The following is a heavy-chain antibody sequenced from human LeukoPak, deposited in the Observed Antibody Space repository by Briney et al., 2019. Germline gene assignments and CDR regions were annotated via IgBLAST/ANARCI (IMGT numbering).Heavy chain of an antibody. V-gene: IGHV1-24*01. D-gene: IGHD3-10*01. CDR1: GYTLTELS. Sequence: GASVKVSCKVSGYTLTELSMHWVRQAPGKGLEWMGGFDPEDGETIYAQKFQGRVTMTEDTSTDTAYMELSSLRSEDTAVYYCARGHPGEGFSWFGEFRMWFDPWGQGTLVTVSS. J-gene: IGHJ5*02. CDR3: ARGHPGEGFSWFGEFRMWFDP. CDR2: FDPEDGET.